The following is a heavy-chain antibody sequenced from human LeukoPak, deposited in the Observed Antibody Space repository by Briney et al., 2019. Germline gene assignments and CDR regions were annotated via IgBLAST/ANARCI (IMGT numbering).Heavy chain of an antibody. V-gene: IGHV3-53*01. J-gene: IGHJ4*02. CDR1: GFTVSSNY. Sequence: PGGSLRLSCAASGFTVSSNYMSWVRQAPGKGLEWVSVIYSSGSTYYADSVKGRFTISRGNSKNTLYLQMNSLRAEDTAVYYCARADSSGYYGYWGQGTLVTVSS. CDR3: ARADSSGYYGY. CDR2: IYSSGST. D-gene: IGHD3-22*01.